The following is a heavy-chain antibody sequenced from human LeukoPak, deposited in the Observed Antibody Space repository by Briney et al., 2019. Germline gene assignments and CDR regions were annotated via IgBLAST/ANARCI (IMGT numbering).Heavy chain of an antibody. J-gene: IGHJ4*02. CDR3: AQWGDFDVLTGYYLPDF. CDR1: GFTFSNYA. CDR2: ITGSDGNT. V-gene: IGHV3-23*01. Sequence: GASLRLSCAASGFTFSNYAMSWVRQAPGKGLEWVSAITGSDGNTYYADPVKGRFTISRDNSKNTLYLQMNSLRAEDTAVYYCAQWGDFDVLTGYYLPDFWGQGTLVTVSS. D-gene: IGHD3-9*01.